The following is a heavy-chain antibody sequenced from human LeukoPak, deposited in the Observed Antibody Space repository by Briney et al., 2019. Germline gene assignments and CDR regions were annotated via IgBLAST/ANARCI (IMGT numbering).Heavy chain of an antibody. Sequence: SSQTLSLTCTVSGGSISSGGYYWSWIRQHPGKGLEWIGYIYYSGSTYYNPSLKSRVTISVDTSKNQFSLKLSSVTAADTAVYYCASVGRVVAGSFDYWGQGTLVTVSS. D-gene: IGHD2-15*01. CDR1: GGSISSGGYY. V-gene: IGHV4-31*03. CDR3: ASVGRVVAGSFDY. J-gene: IGHJ4*02. CDR2: IYYSGST.